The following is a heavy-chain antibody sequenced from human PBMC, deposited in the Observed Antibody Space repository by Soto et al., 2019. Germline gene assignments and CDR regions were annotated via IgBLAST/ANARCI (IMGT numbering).Heavy chain of an antibody. CDR2: IYYSGST. D-gene: IGHD1-1*01. CDR3: ARLDLDYYDLDV. Sequence: QLQLQESGPGLVKPSETLSLTCTVSGGSISSSSFYWGWIRQPPGKGLECIGSIYYSGSTYYNPSLTRRVTISVDTSKNQFSLKLSSVTAADTAVYYCARLDLDYYDLDVWGQGTTVTVSS. J-gene: IGHJ6*02. V-gene: IGHV4-39*01. CDR1: GGSISSSSFY.